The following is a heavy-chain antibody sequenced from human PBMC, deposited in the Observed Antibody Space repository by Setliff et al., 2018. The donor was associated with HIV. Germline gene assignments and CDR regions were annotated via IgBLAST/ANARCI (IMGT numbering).Heavy chain of an antibody. Sequence: ASVKVSCKASGYTFTSLGISWVRRAPGQGLEWMGWISPYIGHTIYAQKFQGRVTMTTDTSTSTAYMEVRSLRSDDTAVYYCARGASGAPWDVWGKGTTVTVS. V-gene: IGHV1-18*01. J-gene: IGHJ6*03. D-gene: IGHD1-26*01. CDR2: ISPYIGHT. CDR3: ARGASGAPWDV. CDR1: GYTFTSLG.